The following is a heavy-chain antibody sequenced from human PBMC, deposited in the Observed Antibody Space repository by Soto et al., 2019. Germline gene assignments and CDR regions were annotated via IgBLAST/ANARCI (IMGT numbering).Heavy chain of an antibody. D-gene: IGHD3-16*01. CDR2: IILSSGHI. J-gene: IGHJ4*02. CDR1: GFTSDDHG. Sequence: EVQLVESGGGLVQPGRSLRLSCAASGFTSDDHGMHWVRQAPGKGLEWVSGIILSSGHIDYADSVKGRFTISRDNAQNSLYRQMNILRTEDTAFYYCINYSEAGGAGCWGQGTLVTVSS. CDR3: INYSEAGGAGC. V-gene: IGHV3-9*02.